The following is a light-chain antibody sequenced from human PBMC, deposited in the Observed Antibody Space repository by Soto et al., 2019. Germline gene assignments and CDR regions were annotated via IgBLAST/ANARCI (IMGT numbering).Light chain of an antibody. V-gene: IGKV4-1*01. CDR3: QQYYSTPLT. CDR1: QSVSYSSNNKNY. CDR2: WGS. J-gene: IGKJ4*01. Sequence: DIVMTQSAASLAVSLGERATINCKSSQSVSYSSNNKNYLAWYQQKPGQPPKLLIYWGSTRESGVPDRFSGSGSGTDFTLTISSLQAEDVAVYYCQQYYSTPLTFGGGTKVEIK.